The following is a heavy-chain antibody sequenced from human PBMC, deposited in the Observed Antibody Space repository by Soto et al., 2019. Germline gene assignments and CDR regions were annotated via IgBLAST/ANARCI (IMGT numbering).Heavy chain of an antibody. CDR1: GFTFSSYW. CDR2: INSDGSST. J-gene: IGHJ6*03. Sequence: GWSLRLSCAASGFTFSSYWMHWVRQAPGKGLVWVSLINSDGSSTSYADSVKGRFTISRDNAKNTLYLQMNSLRAEDAAVYYCARGVDSNYGYYYYYMDVWGKGTTVTVSS. CDR3: ARGVDSNYGYYYYYMDV. V-gene: IGHV3-74*01. D-gene: IGHD4-4*01.